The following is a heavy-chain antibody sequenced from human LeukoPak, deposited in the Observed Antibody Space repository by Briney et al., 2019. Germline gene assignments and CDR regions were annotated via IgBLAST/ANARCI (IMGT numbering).Heavy chain of an antibody. CDR1: AYTFSSFG. CDR2: INVRNGNT. D-gene: IGHD3-16*01. J-gene: IGHJ5*02. Sequence: WASVKVSCKASAYTFSSFGISWVRQAPGQGLEWMGWINVRNGNTNYAQKLQGRVTMTTDTSTSTAYMELRSLRSDDTAVYYCARNLIWGLRRVYNWFDPWGQGTLVTVSS. CDR3: ARNLIWGLRRVYNWFDP. V-gene: IGHV1-18*01.